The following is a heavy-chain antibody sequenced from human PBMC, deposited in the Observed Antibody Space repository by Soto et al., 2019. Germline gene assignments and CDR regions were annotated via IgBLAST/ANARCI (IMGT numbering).Heavy chain of an antibody. J-gene: IGHJ6*02. CDR3: VQTRCGGDCLQSYSSHSYYGLDV. V-gene: IGHV2-5*02. D-gene: IGHD2-21*02. CDR1: GLSLSTIGEG. Sequence: QITLKESGPTLVKPTQPLTLTCTFSGLSLSTIGEGVGWIRQPPGKALEGLALVYWDDDKRYSPSLKSRLTITKDTSVNQVVLTMTNMAPVDTATYYCVQTRCGGDCLQSYSSHSYYGLDVWGQGTTVTVSS. CDR2: VYWDDDK.